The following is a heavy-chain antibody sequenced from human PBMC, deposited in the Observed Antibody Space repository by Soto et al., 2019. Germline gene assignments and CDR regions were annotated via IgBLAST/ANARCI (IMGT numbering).Heavy chain of an antibody. CDR3: ARDGGYCSGGSCYSPVD. Sequence: EVQLVESGGGLVQPGGSLRLSCAASGFTFSSYWMHWVRQAPGKGLVWVSRINSDGSSTSYADSVKGRFTISRDNAKNTLYLQMKSLRAEDTAVYYCARDGGYCSGGSCYSPVDWGQGTLVTVSS. V-gene: IGHV3-74*01. CDR2: INSDGSST. J-gene: IGHJ4*02. CDR1: GFTFSSYW. D-gene: IGHD2-15*01.